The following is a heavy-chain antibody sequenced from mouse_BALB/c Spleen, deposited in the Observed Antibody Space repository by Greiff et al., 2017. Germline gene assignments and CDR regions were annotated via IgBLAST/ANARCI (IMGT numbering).Heavy chain of an antibody. CDR1: GFTFSSYG. Sequence: DVQLVESGGDLVKPGGSLKLSCAASGFTFSSYGMSWVRQTPDKRLEWVATISSGGSYTYYPDSVKGRFTISRDNAKNTLYLQMSSLKSEDTAMYYCARTNRDAMDYWGQGTSVTVSS. CDR2: ISSGGSYT. J-gene: IGHJ4*01. V-gene: IGHV5-6*01. CDR3: ARTNRDAMDY.